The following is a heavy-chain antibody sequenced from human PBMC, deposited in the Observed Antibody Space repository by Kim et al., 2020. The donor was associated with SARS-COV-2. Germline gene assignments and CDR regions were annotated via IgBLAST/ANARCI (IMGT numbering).Heavy chain of an antibody. CDR3: SRRYYYDSIGYRY. CDR2: INHSGST. CDR1: GGSFSGYY. J-gene: IGHJ4*02. V-gene: IGHV4-34*01. D-gene: IGHD3-22*01. Sequence: SETLSLTCAVYGGSFSGYYLSWIRQPPGKGLEWIGEINHSGSTNYNPSLKSRVTISVDTSKNQFSLKLSSVTAADTAGYSCSRRYYYDSIGYRYWGQGT.